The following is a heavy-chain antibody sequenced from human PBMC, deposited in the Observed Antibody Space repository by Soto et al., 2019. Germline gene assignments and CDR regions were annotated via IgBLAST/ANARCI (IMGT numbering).Heavy chain of an antibody. V-gene: IGHV4-30-4*01. CDR1: VGSISSGDYD. D-gene: IGHD3-16*01. J-gene: IGHJ4*02. CDR3: ARATDYDYVWGSLFDY. Sequence: PSETLCLTCTVSVGSISSGDYDWSWIRQPPGKGLEWIGYIYYSGSTYYNPSLKSRVTISVDTSKNQFSLKLSSVTAADTAVYYCARATDYDYVWGSLFDYWGQGTMVTVSS. CDR2: IYYSGST.